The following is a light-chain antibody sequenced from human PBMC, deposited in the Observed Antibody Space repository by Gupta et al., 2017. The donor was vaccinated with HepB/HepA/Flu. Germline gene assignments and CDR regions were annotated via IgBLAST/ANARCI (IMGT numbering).Light chain of an antibody. V-gene: IGLV1-47*01. Sequence: QSVLTQPPSASGTPGQRVTISCSGSSSNIGSNYVNWYQQLPGTAPKHLIYRNNQRPSGGADRFSGSKSGASASLAISGLRSEEEADYYCAAWDDSRSGHVVFGGGTKLTVL. J-gene: IGLJ2*01. CDR2: RNN. CDR1: SSNIGSNY. CDR3: AAWDDSRSGHVV.